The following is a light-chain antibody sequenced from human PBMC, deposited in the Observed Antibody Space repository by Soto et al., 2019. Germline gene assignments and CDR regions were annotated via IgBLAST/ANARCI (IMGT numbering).Light chain of an antibody. J-gene: IGLJ1*01. CDR1: SSDVGGYNY. CDR3: SSYTTSNTRQIV. CDR2: DVS. Sequence: LTQPASVSGSPGQSTTISCTGTSSDVGGYNYVSWYQHHPGKAPKLLIYDVSNRPSGVSNRFSGSKSDNTASLTISGLQPEDEADYYCSSYTTSNTRQIVFGTGTKVTVL. V-gene: IGLV2-14*03.